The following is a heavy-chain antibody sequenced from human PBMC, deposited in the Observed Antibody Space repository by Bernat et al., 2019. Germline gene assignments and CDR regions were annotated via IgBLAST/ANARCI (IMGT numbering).Heavy chain of an antibody. J-gene: IGHJ4*02. CDR1: GFTFSGSW. CDR3: GGGALTGLEF. D-gene: IGHD7-27*01. CDR2: INQDGSDI. Sequence: EVQLVESGGGLVQPGGSLRLSCAVSGFTFSGSWMTWVRQAPGEGLERVANINQDGSDINYVDSVNGRFIISRENAKNSLSLPMDSLRAEDTAVYYCGGGALTGLEFWGQGTLVTVSS. V-gene: IGHV3-7*02.